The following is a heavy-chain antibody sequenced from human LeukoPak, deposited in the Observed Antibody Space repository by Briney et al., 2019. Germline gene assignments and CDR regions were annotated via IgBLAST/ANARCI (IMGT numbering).Heavy chain of an antibody. J-gene: IGHJ4*02. Sequence: PSETLSLTCTVSGCSISSYYWSWIRQPPGKGLEWIGYIYYSGSTNYNPSLKSRVTISVDTSKNQFSLKLSSVTAADTAVYYCARGTTYYDFWSGLYVLDYWGQGTLVTVSS. CDR2: IYYSGST. V-gene: IGHV4-59*01. D-gene: IGHD3-3*01. CDR1: GCSISSYY. CDR3: ARGTTYYDFWSGLYVLDY.